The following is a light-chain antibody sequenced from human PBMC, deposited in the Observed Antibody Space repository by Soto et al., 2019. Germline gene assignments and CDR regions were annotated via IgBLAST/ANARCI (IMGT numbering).Light chain of an antibody. CDR2: DTN. Sequence: QSVLTQPPSASGTPGQTVTISCSGSSSNIGLNDVHWYRQLSGTAPQILIYDTNQQATGVPDRFSGSRSGTSASLAIHGLQSEDEADYHCAACYDSLNGPVFGGGTKLTVL. J-gene: IGLJ2*01. CDR3: AACYDSLNGPV. V-gene: IGLV1-44*01. CDR1: SSNIGLND.